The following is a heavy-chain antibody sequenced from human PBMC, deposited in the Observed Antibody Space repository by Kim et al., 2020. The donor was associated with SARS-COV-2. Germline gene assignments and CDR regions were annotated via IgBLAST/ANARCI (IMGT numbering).Heavy chain of an antibody. CDR1: GFTFNTFD. CDR3: AKHWIRTYAY. V-gene: IGHV3-23*01. D-gene: IGHD3-16*01. J-gene: IGHJ4*02. CDR2: ITYNADKM. Sequence: GGSLRLSCAASGFTFNTFDFSWVRQAPGKGLEWVSHITYNADKMYYADSVKGRFTISRDNSKDTLYLQMNGLRAEDTAVYYCAKHWIRTYAYWGQGSLVTLS.